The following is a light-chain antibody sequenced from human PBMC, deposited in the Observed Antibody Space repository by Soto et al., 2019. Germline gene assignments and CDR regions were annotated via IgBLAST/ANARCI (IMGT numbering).Light chain of an antibody. CDR1: QSVSSSY. V-gene: IGKV3-15*01. Sequence: EIVMNQSPTTLSVSPGERATPSFRALQSVSSSYLAWYQQKPGQAPRLLIYGASTRASGVPARFSGSGSGTDFTLTISSLQSDDFAAYYCQQYSEWPPFTFGQGTRLEIK. CDR2: GAS. J-gene: IGKJ5*01. CDR3: QQYSEWPPFT.